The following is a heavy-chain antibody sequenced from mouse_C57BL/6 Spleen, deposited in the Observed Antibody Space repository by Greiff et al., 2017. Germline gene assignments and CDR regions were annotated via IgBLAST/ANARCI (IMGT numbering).Heavy chain of an antibody. CDR2: IYPGGGYT. J-gene: IGHJ4*01. CDR3: AGSYYGSSRDSMDY. V-gene: IGHV1-63*01. D-gene: IGHD1-1*01. Sequence: QVQLQQSGAELVRPGTSVKMSCKASGYTFTNYWIGWAKQRPGHGLEWIGDIYPGGGYTNYNEKFKGKATLTADKSSSTAYLQLSSLTSEDSAIYYGAGSYYGSSRDSMDYWGQGTTVTVSS. CDR1: GYTFTNYW.